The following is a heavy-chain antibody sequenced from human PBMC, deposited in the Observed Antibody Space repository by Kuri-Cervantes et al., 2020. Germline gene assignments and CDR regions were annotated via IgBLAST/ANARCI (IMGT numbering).Heavy chain of an antibody. CDR3: ARGYYGSGSYSIFYYYGMDV. CDR2: INHSGST. V-gene: IGHV4-34*01. Sequence: SETLSLTCAVYGGSFSGYYWSWIRQPPGKGLEWIGEINHSGSTNYNPSLKSRVTMSVDTSKNQFSLKLSSVTAADTAVYYCARGYYGSGSYSIFYYYGMDVWGQGTTVTVSS. D-gene: IGHD3-10*01. J-gene: IGHJ6*02. CDR1: GGSFSGYY.